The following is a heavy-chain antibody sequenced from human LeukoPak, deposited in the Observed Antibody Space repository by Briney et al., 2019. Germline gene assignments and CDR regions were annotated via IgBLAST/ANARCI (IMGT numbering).Heavy chain of an antibody. CDR1: GGSISSYY. V-gene: IGHV4-39*01. Sequence: SETLSLTCTVSGGSISSYYWGWIRQPPGKGLEWIGSIYYSGSTYYNPSLKSRVTISVDTSKSQFSLKLSSVTAADTAVYYCARRQITIFGVVANWFDPWGQGTLVTVSS. J-gene: IGHJ5*02. CDR2: IYYSGST. CDR3: ARRQITIFGVVANWFDP. D-gene: IGHD3-3*01.